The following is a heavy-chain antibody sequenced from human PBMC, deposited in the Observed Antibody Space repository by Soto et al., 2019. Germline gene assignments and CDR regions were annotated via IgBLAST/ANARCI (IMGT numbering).Heavy chain of an antibody. D-gene: IGHD2-2*01. CDR3: AKDRGVVPAAKGVVFDY. CDR2: ISWNSGSI. CDR1: GFTFDDYA. Sequence: EVQLVESGGGLVQPGRSLRLSCAASGFTFDDYAMHWVRRAPGKGLEWVSGISWNSGSIGYADSVKGRFTISRDNAKNSLYLQMNSLRAEDTALYYCAKDRGVVPAAKGVVFDYWGQGTLVTVSS. J-gene: IGHJ4*02. V-gene: IGHV3-9*01.